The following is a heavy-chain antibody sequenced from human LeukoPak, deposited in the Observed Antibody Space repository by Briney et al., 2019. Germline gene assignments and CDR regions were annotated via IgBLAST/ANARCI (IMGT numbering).Heavy chain of an antibody. CDR2: IIPIFGIA. D-gene: IGHD1-26*01. CDR3: ARDRLGIVGAT. V-gene: IGHV1-69*04. J-gene: IGHJ3*01. Sequence: GASVKVSCKASGGTFSSYAIGWVRQAPGQGLEWMGRIIPIFGIANYAQKFQGRVTITADKSTSTAYMELSSLRSEDTAVYYCARDRLGIVGATWGQGTMVTVSS. CDR1: GGTFSSYA.